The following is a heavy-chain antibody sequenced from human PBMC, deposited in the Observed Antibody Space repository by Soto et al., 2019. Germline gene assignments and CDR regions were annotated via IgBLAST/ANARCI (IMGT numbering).Heavy chain of an antibody. J-gene: IGHJ4*02. CDR2: IKQDGGDK. CDR3: ASVAGLTGHV. V-gene: IGHV3-7*01. Sequence: AQLMESGGGLVQPGGSLRLSCAASGFTFSRYWMSWDRQAPGKGLEWVANIKQDGGDKYYVDSVKGRFIISRDNVKNSLYLQMDSLRAEDTAVYDCASVAGLTGHVWGQGTLVTVSS. D-gene: IGHD3-9*01. CDR1: GFTFSRYW.